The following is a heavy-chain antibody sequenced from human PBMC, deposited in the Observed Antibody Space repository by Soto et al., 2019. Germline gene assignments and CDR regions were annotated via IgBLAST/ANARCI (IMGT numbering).Heavy chain of an antibody. CDR3: ARHPESAMVATYNWFDP. CDR1: GYSFTSYW. J-gene: IGHJ5*02. D-gene: IGHD5-12*01. Sequence: GESLKISCKGSGYSFTSYWIGWVRQMPGKGLEWMGIIYPGDSDTRYSPSFQGQVTISADKSISTAYLQWSSLKASDTAMYYCARHPESAMVATYNWFDPWGQGTLVTVPQ. CDR2: IYPGDSDT. V-gene: IGHV5-51*01.